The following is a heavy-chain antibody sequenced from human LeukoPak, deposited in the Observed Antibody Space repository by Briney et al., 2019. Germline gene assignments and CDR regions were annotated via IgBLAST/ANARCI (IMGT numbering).Heavy chain of an antibody. CDR3: ARDGGNPRGYYHYGMDV. CDR2: ISHDGNTK. V-gene: IGHV3-30-3*01. D-gene: IGHD1-14*01. J-gene: IGHJ6*02. CDR1: GFTFSSYA. Sequence: GGSLRLSCAASGFTFSSYALHWVRQAPGKGLEWVAIISHDGNTKHYADSVKGRFTISRDNSKDTPYLQMNSLRVGDTAVYYCARDGGNPRGYYHYGMDVWGQGTTVTVSS.